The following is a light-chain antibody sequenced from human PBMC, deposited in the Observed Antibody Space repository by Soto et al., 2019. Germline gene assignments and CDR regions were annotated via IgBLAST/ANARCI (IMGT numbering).Light chain of an antibody. V-gene: IGLV1-44*01. CDR3: AAWDDSLNGVV. Sequence: QSVLTQPPSASGTPGQRVTISCSGSSSNIGSNNVNWYQQLPGTAPKLLIYSNNQRPSGVPDRFSGSKSGTSASLAISGLQSEDEDDYYCAAWDDSLNGVVFGGGTQLTVL. CDR1: SSNIGSNN. CDR2: SNN. J-gene: IGLJ2*01.